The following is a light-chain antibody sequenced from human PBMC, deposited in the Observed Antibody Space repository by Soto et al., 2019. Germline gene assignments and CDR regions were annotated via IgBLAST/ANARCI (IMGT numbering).Light chain of an antibody. CDR3: QQRSNWPPYT. Sequence: EIVLTQSPATLSLSPGERATLSCRASQSVSSDLAWYQQKPGQAPRLLIYDASNRATGIPARFSGSGSGTDFPLTISSLEPEDFAVYYCQQRSNWPPYTFGQGTKLEIK. CDR2: DAS. CDR1: QSVSSD. V-gene: IGKV3-11*01. J-gene: IGKJ2*01.